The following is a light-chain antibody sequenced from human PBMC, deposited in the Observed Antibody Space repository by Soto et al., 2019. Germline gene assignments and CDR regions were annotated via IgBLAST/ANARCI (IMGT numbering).Light chain of an antibody. J-gene: IGLJ1*01. Sequence: QSVLTQPPSASGTPGQRVTISCSGSTSNIGSNYVYWYQQLPGTAPTLLIYSNNQRPSGVPARFSGSKSGTSASLAISGLRSEDEGDYYCAAWDDSLSGSYVFGTGTKVTVL. CDR2: SNN. CDR1: TSNIGSNY. V-gene: IGLV1-47*02. CDR3: AAWDDSLSGSYV.